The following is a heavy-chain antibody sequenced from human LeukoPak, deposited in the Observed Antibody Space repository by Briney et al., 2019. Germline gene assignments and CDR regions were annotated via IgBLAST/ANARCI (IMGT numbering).Heavy chain of an antibody. V-gene: IGHV4-39*07. CDR2: INHSGST. CDR3: ARRGYSYGL. D-gene: IGHD5-18*01. J-gene: IGHJ4*02. CDR1: GGSISSSSYY. Sequence: SETLSLTCTVSGGSISSSSYYWGWIRQPPGKGLEWIGEINHSGSTNYNPSLKSRVTISVDTSKNQFSLKLSSVTAADTAVYYCARRGYSYGLWGQGTLVTVSS.